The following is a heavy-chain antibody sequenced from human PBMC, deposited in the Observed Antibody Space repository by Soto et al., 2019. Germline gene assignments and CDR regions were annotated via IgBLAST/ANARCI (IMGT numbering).Heavy chain of an antibody. CDR2: ISGSGGGT. Sequence: PGGSLRLSCAASGFTFTNYAMSWVRQAPGKGLEWVSAISGSGGGTYYADSVKGRFTISRDNSKNTLYLQMNSLRAEDTAVYYCAKEFPYYYGSGNNWFDPWGQGTLGTAPQ. V-gene: IGHV3-23*01. J-gene: IGHJ5*02. D-gene: IGHD3-10*01. CDR3: AKEFPYYYGSGNNWFDP. CDR1: GFTFTNYA.